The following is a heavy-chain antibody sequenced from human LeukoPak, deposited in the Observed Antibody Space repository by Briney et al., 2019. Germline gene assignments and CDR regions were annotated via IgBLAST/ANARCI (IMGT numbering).Heavy chain of an antibody. J-gene: IGHJ3*02. D-gene: IGHD1-26*01. CDR2: INTDVSGT. V-gene: IGHV3-74*03. CDR3: ARGGSPPEALGDTFDI. CDR1: GFTFTSYW. Sequence: GGSLRLSCAASGFTFTSYWMHWVRQAPGKGLVRVSRINTDVSGTTYADSVKGRFTISRDNAKNTLSLQMNSLRAEDTAVYYCARGGSPPEALGDTFDIWGQGTMVTVSS.